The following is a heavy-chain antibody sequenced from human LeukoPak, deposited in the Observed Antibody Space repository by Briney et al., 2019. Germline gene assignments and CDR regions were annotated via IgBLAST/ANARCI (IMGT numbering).Heavy chain of an antibody. D-gene: IGHD3-22*01. V-gene: IGHV3-21*01. CDR3: ARDYDSSGYSDY. Sequence: PGGSLRLSCAASGFTFSSYSMNWVRQAPGKGLEWVSSISSSSYIYYADSVKGRFTISRDNAKNSLYLQMNSLRAEDTAVYYCARDYDSSGYSDYWGQGTLVTVSS. CDR2: ISSSSYI. CDR1: GFTFSSYS. J-gene: IGHJ4*02.